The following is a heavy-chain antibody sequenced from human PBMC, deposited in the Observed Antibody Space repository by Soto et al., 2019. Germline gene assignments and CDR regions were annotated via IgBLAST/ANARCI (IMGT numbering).Heavy chain of an antibody. CDR3: ARELMIVVALDI. Sequence: PGGSLRLSCAASGFTFSSYAMHWVRQAPGKGLEWVAVISYDGSNKYYADSVKGRFTISRDNSKNTLYLQMNSLRAEDTAVYYCARELMIVVALDIWGQGTMVTVS. D-gene: IGHD3-22*01. V-gene: IGHV3-30-3*01. CDR2: ISYDGSNK. CDR1: GFTFSSYA. J-gene: IGHJ3*02.